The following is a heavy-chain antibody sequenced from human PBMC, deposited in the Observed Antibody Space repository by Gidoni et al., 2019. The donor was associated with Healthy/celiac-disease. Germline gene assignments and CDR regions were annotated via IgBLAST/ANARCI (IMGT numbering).Heavy chain of an antibody. CDR2: IYNRGST. V-gene: IGHV4-61*02. J-gene: IGHJ5*01. CDR1: GGSISSGSYY. Sequence: QVQLQESGPGLVKPSQTLSLTCTVSGGSISSGSYYWSWLRQPAGKGLEWIGHIYNRGSTNYNPSLKSRVTISVDTSKNQFSLKLSSVTAADTAVYYCARGDAGSSSTLNWFDSWGQGTLVTVSS. CDR3: ARGDAGSSSTLNWFDS. D-gene: IGHD6-6*01.